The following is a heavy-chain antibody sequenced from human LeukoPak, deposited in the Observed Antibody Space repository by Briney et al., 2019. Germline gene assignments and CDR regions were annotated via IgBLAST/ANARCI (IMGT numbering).Heavy chain of an antibody. CDR1: GFTFSSYG. V-gene: IGHV3-23*01. CDR2: ISGSGGST. J-gene: IGHJ6*03. D-gene: IGHD6-19*01. CDR3: AKASGIAVAGDSYYYMDA. Sequence: PGGTLRLSCAASGFTFSSYGMSWVRQAPGKGLEWVSAISGSGGSTYYADSVKGRFTISRDNPKNTLYLQMNSLRAEDTAVYYCAKASGIAVAGDSYYYMDAWGKGTTVTISS.